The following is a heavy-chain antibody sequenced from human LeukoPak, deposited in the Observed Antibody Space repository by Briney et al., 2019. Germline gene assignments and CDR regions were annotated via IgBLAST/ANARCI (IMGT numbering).Heavy chain of an antibody. Sequence: SETLSLTCTVSGGSISSYYWSWIRQPPGKGLEWIGYIYYSGSTNYNPSLKSRVTISVDTSKNQFSLKLSSVTAADTAVYYCARHPFGGYYSAFDIWGQGTMVTVSS. CDR2: IYYSGST. V-gene: IGHV4-59*08. CDR1: GGSISSYY. CDR3: ARHPFGGYYSAFDI. J-gene: IGHJ3*02. D-gene: IGHD3-22*01.